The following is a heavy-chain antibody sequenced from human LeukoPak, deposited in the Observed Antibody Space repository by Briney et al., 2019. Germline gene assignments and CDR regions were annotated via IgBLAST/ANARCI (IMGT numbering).Heavy chain of an antibody. CDR2: ISYDGSNK. CDR1: GFTFSSYG. V-gene: IGHV3-30*18. Sequence: SGRSLRLSCAASGFTFSSYGMHWVRQAPGKGLEWVAVISYDGSNKYYAGSVKGRFTISRDNSKNTLYLQMNSLRAEDTAVYYCAKVGRYYYDSSGYFDYWGQGTLVTVSS. J-gene: IGHJ4*02. CDR3: AKVGRYYYDSSGYFDY. D-gene: IGHD3-22*01.